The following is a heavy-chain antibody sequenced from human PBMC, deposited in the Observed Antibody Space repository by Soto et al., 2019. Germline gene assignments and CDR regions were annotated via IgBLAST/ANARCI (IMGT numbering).Heavy chain of an antibody. CDR1: GYTFSSYY. J-gene: IGHJ4*02. Sequence: QVQLVQSGAEVKKPGASVKVSCKASGYTFSSYYIHWVRQAPGQGLEWIGTINPNGGSTKYAQNFKGRLTMTRGTSTATVYMDLSALTSDDTAMYYCARGLGLGDCWGQGTLVTVSS. D-gene: IGHD3-9*01. CDR2: INPNGGST. V-gene: IGHV1-46*01. CDR3: ARGLGLGDC.